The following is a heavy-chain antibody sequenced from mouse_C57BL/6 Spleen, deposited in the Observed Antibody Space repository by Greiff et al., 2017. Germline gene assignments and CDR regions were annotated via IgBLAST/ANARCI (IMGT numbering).Heavy chain of an antibody. CDR2: IRSKSNNYAA. Sequence: DVKLVESGGGLVQPKGSLKLSCAASGFSFNTYAMNWVRQAPGKGLEWVARIRSKSNNYAAYYADSVKDRFTISRDDSESMLYLQMNNLKTEDTAMYYCVSYYYGSGIFDVWGTGTTVTVSS. J-gene: IGHJ1*03. CDR1: GFSFNTYA. D-gene: IGHD1-1*01. V-gene: IGHV10-1*01. CDR3: VSYYYGSGIFDV.